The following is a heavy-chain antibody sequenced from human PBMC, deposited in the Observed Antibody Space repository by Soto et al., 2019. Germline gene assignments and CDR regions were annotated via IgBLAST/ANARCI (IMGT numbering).Heavy chain of an antibody. V-gene: IGHV1-69*01. CDR3: ARDLTYYYDSSGYPDAFDI. J-gene: IGHJ3*02. D-gene: IGHD3-22*01. CDR2: IIPIFGTA. Sequence: QVQLVQSGAEVKKPGSSVKVSCKASGGTFSSYAISWVRQAPGQGLERMGGIIPIFGTANYAQKFQGRVTITADESTSTAYMELSSLRSEDTAVYYCARDLTYYYDSSGYPDAFDIWGQGTMVTVSS. CDR1: GGTFSSYA.